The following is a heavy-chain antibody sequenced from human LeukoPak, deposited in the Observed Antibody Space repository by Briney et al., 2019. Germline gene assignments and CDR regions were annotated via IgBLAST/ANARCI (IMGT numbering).Heavy chain of an antibody. CDR2: IIPIFGTA. CDR1: GGTFSSYA. D-gene: IGHD6-19*01. V-gene: IGHV1-69*06. CDR3: AIAVAGTGHFDY. Sequence: SVKVSCKASGGTFSSYAISWVRQAPGQGLEWMGGIIPIFGTANYAQKFQGRVTITADKFTSTAYMELSSLRSEDTAVYYCAIAVAGTGHFDYWGQGTLVTVSS. J-gene: IGHJ4*02.